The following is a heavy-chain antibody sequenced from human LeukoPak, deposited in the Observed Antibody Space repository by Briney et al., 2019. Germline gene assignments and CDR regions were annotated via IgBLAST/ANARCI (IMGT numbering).Heavy chain of an antibody. CDR1: GDSLNSRSYY. CDR2: IYYSGIT. Sequence: SETLSLTCTVSGDSLNSRSYYLGWIRQPPGKGLEWIVRIYYSGITYYNPSLKSRVTISVDTSENQFSLRLISVTAAGTAVYYCARHFPHMDYSGWKQGWFDPWGQGTLVTVSS. J-gene: IGHJ5*02. V-gene: IGHV4-39*01. CDR3: ARHFPHMDYSGWKQGWFDP. D-gene: IGHD6-19*01.